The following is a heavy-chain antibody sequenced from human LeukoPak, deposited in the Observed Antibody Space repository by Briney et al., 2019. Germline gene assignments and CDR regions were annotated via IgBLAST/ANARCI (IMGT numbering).Heavy chain of an antibody. CDR1: GYTFTSYG. CDR3: AIRSTPGFDY. CDR2: INPSGGRT. Sequence: ASVKVSCKASGYTFTSYGISWVRQAPGQGLEWMGIINPSGGRTSYAQKFQGRVTMTRDTSTSTVYMELSSLRSEDTAVYYCAIRSTPGFDYWGQGTLVTVSS. D-gene: IGHD2-2*01. V-gene: IGHV1-46*01. J-gene: IGHJ4*02.